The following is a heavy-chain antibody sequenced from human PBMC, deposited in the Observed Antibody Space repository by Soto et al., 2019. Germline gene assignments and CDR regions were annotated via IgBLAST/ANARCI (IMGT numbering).Heavy chain of an antibody. J-gene: IGHJ4*02. D-gene: IGHD4-17*01. CDR3: ARRYGDYVRWFDY. CDR2: IYWDGDK. CDR1: GFSLSSRDMA. Sequence: QITLKESGPSLVKPTETLTLTCTFSGFSLSSRDMAVAWIRQPPGKALEWLALIYWDGDKYYSPSLESRLTVTKDTSKNQVVLTKTNMDPEDEATYYCARRYGDYVRWFDYWGLGTLVTVSS. V-gene: IGHV2-5*02.